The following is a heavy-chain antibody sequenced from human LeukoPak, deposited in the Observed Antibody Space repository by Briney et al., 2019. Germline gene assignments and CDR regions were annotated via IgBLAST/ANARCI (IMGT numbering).Heavy chain of an antibody. Sequence: GASVKVSCKASGYTFTSYYMHWVRQAPGQGLEWMGIINPSGGSTSYAQKFQGRVTMTRDTSTSTVYMELSSLRSEDTAVYYCASEWFLNYMDVWGKGTTVTVSS. CDR2: INPSGGST. D-gene: IGHD3-10*01. CDR3: ASEWFLNYMDV. CDR1: GYTFTSYY. J-gene: IGHJ6*03. V-gene: IGHV1-46*01.